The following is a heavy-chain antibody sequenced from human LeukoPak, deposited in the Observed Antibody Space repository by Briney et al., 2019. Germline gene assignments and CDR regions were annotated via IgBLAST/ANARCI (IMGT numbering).Heavy chain of an antibody. J-gene: IGHJ5*02. V-gene: IGHV4-38-2*02. D-gene: IGHD5-18*01. CDR3: ARMDTAMVEGP. CDR1: GYSISSGYS. Sequence: SETLSLTCTVSGYSISSGYSSGWIRQPPGKGLEWIGSISHSGSTYYNPSLKRRVTISVDTSKNQFSLQLSSVTAADTAVYYCARMDTAMVEGPWGQGTLVTVSS. CDR2: ISHSGST.